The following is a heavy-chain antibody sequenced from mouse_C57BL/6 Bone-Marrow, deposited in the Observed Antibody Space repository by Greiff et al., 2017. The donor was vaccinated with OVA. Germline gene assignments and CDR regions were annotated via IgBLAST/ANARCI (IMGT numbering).Heavy chain of an antibody. Sequence: QVQLQQSGAELVKPGASVKMSCKASGYTFTTYPIEWMKQNHGKSLEWIGNFHPYNDDTKYNEKFKGKATLTVEKSSSTVYLELSRLTSDDSAVYYCARKGYWYYYGSSYYAMDYWGQGTSVTVSS. D-gene: IGHD1-1*01. CDR3: ARKGYWYYYGSSYYAMDY. V-gene: IGHV1-47*01. J-gene: IGHJ4*01. CDR2: FHPYNDDT. CDR1: GYTFTTYP.